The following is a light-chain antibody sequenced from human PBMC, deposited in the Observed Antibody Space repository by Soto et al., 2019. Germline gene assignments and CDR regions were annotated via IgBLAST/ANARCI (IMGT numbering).Light chain of an antibody. CDR3: QQYSSSPLT. V-gene: IGKV1-9*01. CDR1: QVISTS. Sequence: DIQLTQSPSFLSPSIGESVTITCRASQVISTSLALYQVKPGKAPKLLIYAASTLESGVPSRFSATGSGTDFTLTISRLEPEDFAVYYCQQYSSSPLTFGGGTKVDIK. CDR2: AAS. J-gene: IGKJ4*01.